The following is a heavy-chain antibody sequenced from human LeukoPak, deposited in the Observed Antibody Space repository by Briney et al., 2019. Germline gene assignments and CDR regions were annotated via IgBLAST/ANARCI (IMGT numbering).Heavy chain of an antibody. J-gene: IGHJ4*02. V-gene: IGHV4-59*01. CDR3: AGARGGAYGFAFDS. Sequence: SETLSLTCTVSGGSITTYFWSWIRQPPGKGLECIGYIYYTGNTNYSPSLRNRVTISVDTSKNQFFLKLNSVTAADTALYFCAGARGGAYGFAFDSWGQGTLVTVSS. D-gene: IGHD3-10*01. CDR1: GGSITTYF. CDR2: IYYTGNT.